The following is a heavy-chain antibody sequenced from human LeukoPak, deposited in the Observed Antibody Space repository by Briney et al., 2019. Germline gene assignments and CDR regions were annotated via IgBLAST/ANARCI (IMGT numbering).Heavy chain of an antibody. CDR1: GFTFSTYL. CDR3: ASLGTLVP. D-gene: IGHD3-9*01. CDR2: INTDGSIT. V-gene: IGHV3-74*03. Sequence: PGGSLRLSCAASGFTFSTYLMHWVRHAPGKGLVWVSRINTDGSITTYADSVKGRFTHSRDNAKNTLYLQMNSLRDEDTAVYYCASLGTLVPWGQGTLVTVSS. J-gene: IGHJ5*02.